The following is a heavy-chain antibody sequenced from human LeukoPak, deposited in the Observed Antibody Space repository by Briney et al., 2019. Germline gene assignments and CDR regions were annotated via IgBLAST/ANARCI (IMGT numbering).Heavy chain of an antibody. CDR1: GGSFSGYY. J-gene: IGHJ5*02. Sequence: SETLPLTCAVYGGSFSGYYWSWIRQPPGKGLEWIGEINHSGSTNYNPSLKSRVTISVDTSKNQFSLKLSSVTAADTAVYYCARGYLWLYRKSNNWFDPWGQGTLVTVSS. V-gene: IGHV4-34*01. D-gene: IGHD5-12*01. CDR2: INHSGST. CDR3: ARGYLWLYRKSNNWFDP.